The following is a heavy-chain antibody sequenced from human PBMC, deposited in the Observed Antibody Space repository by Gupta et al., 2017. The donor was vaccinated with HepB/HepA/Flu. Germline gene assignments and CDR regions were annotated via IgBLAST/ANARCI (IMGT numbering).Heavy chain of an antibody. J-gene: IGHJ6*03. V-gene: IGHV3-73*02. CDR1: GFPFSGLA. CDR3: TSLWSYYMDV. D-gene: IGHD2-21*01. CDR2: IRSKANSYAT. Sequence: EVQLEESGGGLVQPGGSLKLSCAAFGFPFSGLAMHWVRQASGKGREWVGRIRSKANSYATAYAASVKGRFTISRDDSKNTAYLQMNSLKTEDTAVYYCTSLWSYYMDVWGKGTTVTVSS.